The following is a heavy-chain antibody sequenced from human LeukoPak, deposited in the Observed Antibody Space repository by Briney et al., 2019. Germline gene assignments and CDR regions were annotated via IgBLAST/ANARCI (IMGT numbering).Heavy chain of an antibody. J-gene: IGHJ3*02. CDR3: ARTSSQYVDAFDI. CDR2: IKQDGSEK. V-gene: IGHV3-7*03. CDR1: GFTFSSYW. D-gene: IGHD2-15*01. Sequence: GGSLRLPCAASGFTFSSYWMSWVRQAPGKGLEWVANIKQDGSEKYYVDSVKGRLTISRDNAKNSLYLQMNSLRAEDTAVYYCARTSSQYVDAFDIWGQGTMVTVSS.